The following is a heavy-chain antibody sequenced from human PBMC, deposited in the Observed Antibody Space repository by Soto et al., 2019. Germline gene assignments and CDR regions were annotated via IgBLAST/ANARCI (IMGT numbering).Heavy chain of an antibody. CDR3: AREEVRVVPAAVYYYGMDV. CDR2: INSYNGHT. CDR1: GFPLTSSG. J-gene: IGHJ6*02. D-gene: IGHD2-2*01. Sequence: GASVKVSCKASGFPLTSSGISWVRQAPGQGLEWMGWINSYNGHTNYAQNLQGRVTMTTDTSTSIAYMELRSLRSDDTAVYYCAREEVRVVPAAVYYYGMDVWGQGTTVTVSS. V-gene: IGHV1-18*04.